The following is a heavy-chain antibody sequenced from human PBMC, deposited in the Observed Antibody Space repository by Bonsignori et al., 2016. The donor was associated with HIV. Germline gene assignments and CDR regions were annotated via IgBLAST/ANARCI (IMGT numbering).Heavy chain of an antibody. Sequence: EVHLVESGGGLVQPGGSLRLSCAASGFTFNNYWMSWVHQTPGKGLEWLANINQDGSEKYYVDSLKGRFTISRDNAKTSLYLQMNSLRAHDTAIYSCYVSGYWGQGTLVTVSS. J-gene: IGHJ4*02. CDR2: INQDGSEK. V-gene: IGHV3-7*01. CDR3: YVSGY. CDR1: GFTFNNYW. D-gene: IGHD3-10*02.